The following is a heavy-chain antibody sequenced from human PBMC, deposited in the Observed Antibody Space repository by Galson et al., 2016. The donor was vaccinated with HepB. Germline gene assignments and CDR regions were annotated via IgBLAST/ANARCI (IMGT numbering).Heavy chain of an antibody. Sequence: SLRLSCAASGFTFRGHGMHWVRQAPGRGLEWVAVISNDGSDKQYVDSVKGRFTVSRDNSKNTLFLQMNSLRVEDTAVYYCAKLECGRNCPRDYWGQGTQVTVSS. J-gene: IGHJ4*02. CDR2: ISNDGSDK. D-gene: IGHD2-21*02. CDR3: AKLECGRNCPRDY. CDR1: GFTFRGHG. V-gene: IGHV3-30*18.